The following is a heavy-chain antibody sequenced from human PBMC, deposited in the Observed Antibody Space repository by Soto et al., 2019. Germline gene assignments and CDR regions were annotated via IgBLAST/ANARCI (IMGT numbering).Heavy chain of an antibody. D-gene: IGHD6-6*01. CDR2: IYYSGST. V-gene: IGHV4-31*03. Sequence: QVQLQESGPGLVKPSQTLSLTCTVSGGSISSGGYYWSWIRQHPGKGLEWIGYIYYSGSTYYNPSLRSRVTISVDTSKNQFSLKLSSVTAADTAVYYCARGIAARGWFDPWGQGTLVTVSS. J-gene: IGHJ5*02. CDR3: ARGIAARGWFDP. CDR1: GGSISSGGYY.